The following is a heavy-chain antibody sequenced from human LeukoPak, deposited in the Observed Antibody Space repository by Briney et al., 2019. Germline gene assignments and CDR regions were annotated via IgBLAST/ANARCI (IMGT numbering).Heavy chain of an antibody. CDR2: ISYDGSNK. V-gene: IGHV3-30*18. D-gene: IGHD6-13*01. CDR3: AKEGYSRGYYSYYYMDV. J-gene: IGHJ6*03. Sequence: GGSLRPSCAAFGFTLSSYGMHWARQPPGKGLGWVVFISYDGSNKYYADSVKGRFTISRDNSKNTLYVQMNSLRAEDTAVYYCAKEGYSRGYYSYYYMDVWGRGTTVTVSS. CDR1: GFTLSSYG.